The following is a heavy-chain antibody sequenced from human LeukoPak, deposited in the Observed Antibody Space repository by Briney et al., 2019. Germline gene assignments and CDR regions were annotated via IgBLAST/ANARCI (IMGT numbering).Heavy chain of an antibody. CDR1: GGTFSSYA. CDR3: ARDRTDYYDSSGYYSDFDY. CDR2: INPNSGGT. V-gene: IGHV1-2*02. Sequence: ASVKVSCKASGGTFSSYAISWVRQAPGQGLEWMGWINPNSGGTNYAQKFQGRVTMTRDTSISTAYMELSRLRSDDTAVYYCARDRTDYYDSSGYYSDFDYWGQGTLVTVSS. D-gene: IGHD3-22*01. J-gene: IGHJ4*02.